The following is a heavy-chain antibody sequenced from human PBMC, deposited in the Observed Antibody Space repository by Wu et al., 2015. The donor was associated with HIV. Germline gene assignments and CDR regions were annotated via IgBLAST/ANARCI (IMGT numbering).Heavy chain of an antibody. Sequence: QVLLVQSGAEVKKPGASVKVSCKTSGYSFSAYYMHWVRQAPGQGPEWMGRINPNSGGADYAQKFQGRVTMTRDTSVSTAYMDLSSLRLDDTAIYYCASGIQAGGANYWGQGTLVTVSS. CDR1: GYSFSAYY. CDR2: INPNSGGA. V-gene: IGHV1-2*02. D-gene: IGHD2-21*01. CDR3: ASGIQAGGANY. J-gene: IGHJ4*02.